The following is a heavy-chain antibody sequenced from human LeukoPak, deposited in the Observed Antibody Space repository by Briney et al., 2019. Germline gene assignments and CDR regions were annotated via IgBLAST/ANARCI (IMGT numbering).Heavy chain of an antibody. D-gene: IGHD3-10*01. CDR3: VFGYYYDSGSQYNWFDT. V-gene: IGHV3-74*01. Sequence: GGSLRLSCAASGFTFSNYWMHWVRQAPGKGLVWVSRINTDGGSTTYADSVKGRFTISRDKAKNTLYLQMNSLRAEDTAVYYCVFGYYYDSGSQYNWFDTWGQGTLVTVSS. J-gene: IGHJ5*02. CDR2: INTDGGST. CDR1: GFTFSNYW.